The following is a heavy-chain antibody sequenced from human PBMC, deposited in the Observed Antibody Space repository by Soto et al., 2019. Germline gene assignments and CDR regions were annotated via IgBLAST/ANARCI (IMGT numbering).Heavy chain of an antibody. CDR3: ARHQSHSSSYVDP. V-gene: IGHV4-39*01. CDR2: IYYSGST. D-gene: IGHD6-13*01. J-gene: IGHJ5*02. Sequence: QLQLQESGPGLVKPSETLSLTCTVSGGSISSSSYYWGWIRQPPGKGLEWIGSIYYSGSTYYNPSRNSRVTTPVDTSKNQFSLKLSSVTAADTAVYYCARHQSHSSSYVDPWGQGTLVTVSS. CDR1: GGSISSSSYY.